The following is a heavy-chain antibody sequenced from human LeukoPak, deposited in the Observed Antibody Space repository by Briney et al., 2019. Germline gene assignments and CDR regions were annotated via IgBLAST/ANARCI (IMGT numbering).Heavy chain of an antibody. V-gene: IGHV3-23*01. CDR3: ARDDRYSYGYYY. J-gene: IGHJ4*02. Sequence: GGSLGLSCAASGFTFSSYAMSWVRQAPGKGLEWVSAISGSGSTIYYADSVKGRFTISRDNAKNSLYLQMNSLRAENTAVYYCARDDRYSYGYYYWGQGTLVTVSS. CDR1: GFTFSSYA. CDR2: ISGSGSTI. D-gene: IGHD5-18*01.